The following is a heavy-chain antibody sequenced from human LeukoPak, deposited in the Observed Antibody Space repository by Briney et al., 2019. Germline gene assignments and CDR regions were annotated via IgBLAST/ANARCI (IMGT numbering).Heavy chain of an antibody. CDR3: ARDSQHVEWLLFNDY. Sequence: ASVKVSCKASGYTFTSYAMNWVRQAPGQGLEWMGWINTNTGNPTYAQGFTGRFVFSLDTSVSTAYLQISSLKAEDTAVYYCARDSQHVEWLLFNDYWGQGTLVTVSS. CDR1: GYTFTSYA. V-gene: IGHV7-4-1*02. CDR2: INTNTGNP. D-gene: IGHD5-12*01. J-gene: IGHJ4*02.